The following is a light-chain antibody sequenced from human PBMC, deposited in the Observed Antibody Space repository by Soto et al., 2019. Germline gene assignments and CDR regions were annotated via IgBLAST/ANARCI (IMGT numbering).Light chain of an antibody. CDR2: DAS. V-gene: IGKV3-11*01. J-gene: IGKJ5*01. CDR3: QQRRNWPIT. CDR1: QSVSSY. Sequence: EIVLTQSPATLSLSPGERATLSCRASQSVSSYLAWYQQKPGQAPRLLIYDASNRATGIPARFSGSGSGTDFTLTIGSLEPEDFAVYYCQQRRNWPITFGQGTRLRLN.